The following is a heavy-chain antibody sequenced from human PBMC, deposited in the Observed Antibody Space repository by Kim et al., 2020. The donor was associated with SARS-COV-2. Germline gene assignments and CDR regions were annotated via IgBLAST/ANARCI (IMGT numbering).Heavy chain of an antibody. V-gene: IGHV3-23*01. CDR3: AKQLHVSSVTFYWYFRL. J-gene: IGHJ2*01. CDR2: IFGSGSGT. CDR1: GFTFRNSA. D-gene: IGHD1-1*01. Sequence: GGSLRLSCAASGFTFRNSAMSWVRQAPGKGLEWVSGIFGSGSGTYYADSVKGRFTISRDNSKNILSLQMSNLRAEDTAIYYCAKQLHVSSVTFYWYFRLWGSGTLVAVSS.